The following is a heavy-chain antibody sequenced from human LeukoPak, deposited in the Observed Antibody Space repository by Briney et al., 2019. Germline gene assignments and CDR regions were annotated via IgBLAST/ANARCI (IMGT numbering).Heavy chain of an antibody. Sequence: GGSLRLSCAASGFTFSSYAMSWVRQAPGKGLEWVSAISGSGGSTYYADSVKGRFTISRDNAKNSLYLQMNSLRAEDTAVYYCARGVGETGDWWGQGTLVTVSS. CDR1: GFTFSSYA. V-gene: IGHV3-23*01. CDR3: ARGVGETGDW. D-gene: IGHD1-26*01. J-gene: IGHJ4*02. CDR2: ISGSGGST.